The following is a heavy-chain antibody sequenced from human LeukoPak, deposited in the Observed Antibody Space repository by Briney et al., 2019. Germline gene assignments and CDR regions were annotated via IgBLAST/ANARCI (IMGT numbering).Heavy chain of an antibody. D-gene: IGHD1-26*01. V-gene: IGHV1-8*01. Sequence: ASVKVSCKASGYTFTSYDINWVRQATGQGLEWMGWMNPNSGNTGYAQKFQGRVTMTRNTSISTAYMELSCLRSEDTAVYYCARGGVGATNFDYWGQGTLVTVSS. CDR2: MNPNSGNT. J-gene: IGHJ4*02. CDR1: GYTFTSYD. CDR3: ARGGVGATNFDY.